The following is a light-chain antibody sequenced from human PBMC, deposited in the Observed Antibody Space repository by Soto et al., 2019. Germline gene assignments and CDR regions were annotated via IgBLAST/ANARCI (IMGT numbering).Light chain of an antibody. CDR2: AAS. Sequence: EIVMTQSPAALSVSPGERATLSCRASQSVSINLAWYQQKPGQAPRLLIYAASTRATGIPARFSGSASGTDFTLTISRLEPEDFAVYYCQQYGSSQWTFGQGTKVDIK. CDR1: QSVSIN. V-gene: IGKV3-15*01. J-gene: IGKJ1*01. CDR3: QQYGSSQWT.